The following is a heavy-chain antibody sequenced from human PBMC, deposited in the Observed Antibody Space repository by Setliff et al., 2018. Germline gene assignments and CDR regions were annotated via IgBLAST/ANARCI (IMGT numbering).Heavy chain of an antibody. CDR1: GFSFNSYA. Sequence: GGSLRLSCAASGFSFNSYAMNWVRQAPGKGLEWVSTITGGGNTFYADSVKGRFTISRDNAKNSLYLQMNSLRAEDTAVYYCARVASIMILVDIFFPNDAFDIWGQGTMVTVSS. D-gene: IGHD3-22*01. V-gene: IGHV3-23*01. CDR2: ITGGGNT. J-gene: IGHJ3*02. CDR3: ARVASIMILVDIFFPNDAFDI.